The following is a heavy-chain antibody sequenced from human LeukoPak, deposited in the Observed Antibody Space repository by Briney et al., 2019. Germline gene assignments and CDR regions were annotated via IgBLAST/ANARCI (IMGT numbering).Heavy chain of an antibody. CDR1: GYTFTGYY. V-gene: IGHV1-18*04. Sequence: GASVKVSCKASGYTFTGYYMHWVRQAPGQGLEWMGWISGNNGNTEYAQKVQGRVTMTTDTSTNTAYMELRSLRSDDTAVYYCARDWGSSRTNIDYWGQGTLVTVSS. CDR3: ARDWGSSRTNIDY. CDR2: ISGNNGNT. D-gene: IGHD2-2*01. J-gene: IGHJ4*02.